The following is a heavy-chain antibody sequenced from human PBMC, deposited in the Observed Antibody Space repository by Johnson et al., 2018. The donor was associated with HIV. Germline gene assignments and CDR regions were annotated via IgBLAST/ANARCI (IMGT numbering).Heavy chain of an antibody. V-gene: IGHV3-23*04. CDR3: AKDRGSYYFYAFDI. CDR1: GFTFDDYA. D-gene: IGHD1-26*01. CDR2: ISGSGGST. Sequence: EMQLVESGGGLVQPGRSLRLSCAASGFTFDDYAMHWVRQAPGKGLEWVSAISGSGGSTYYADSVKGRFTISRDNSKNTLYLQMNSLRAEDTAVYYCAKDRGSYYFYAFDIWGQGTMVTVSS. J-gene: IGHJ3*02.